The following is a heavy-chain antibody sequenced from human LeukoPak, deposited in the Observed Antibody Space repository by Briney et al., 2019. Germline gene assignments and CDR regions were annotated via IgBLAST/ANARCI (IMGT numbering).Heavy chain of an antibody. CDR1: GGSISSTNYY. V-gene: IGHV4-39*01. CDR3: AGQWGYSYGYFDY. J-gene: IGHJ4*02. CDR2: IYYGGST. D-gene: IGHD5-18*01. Sequence: SETLSLTCTVSGGSISSTNYYWGWIRQPPGKGLEWIGSIYYGGSTYYNPSLKSRVTISVDTSKNQFSLRLSSVTAADTAVYYCAGQWGYSYGYFDYWGQGTLVTVSS.